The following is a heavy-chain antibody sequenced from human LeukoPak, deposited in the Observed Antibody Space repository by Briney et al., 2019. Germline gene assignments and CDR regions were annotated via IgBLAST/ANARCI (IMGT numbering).Heavy chain of an antibody. CDR1: GFTFSSYG. CDR2: ISGSGGST. V-gene: IGHV3-23*01. D-gene: IGHD6-19*01. J-gene: IGHJ4*02. CDR3: AKDRAVAGAYTPFDY. Sequence: GGSLRLSCAASGFTFSSYGMSWVRQAPGKGLEWVSAISGSGGSTYYADSVKGRFTISRDNSKNTLYLQMNSLRAEDTAVYYCAKDRAVAGAYTPFDYWGQGTLVTVSS.